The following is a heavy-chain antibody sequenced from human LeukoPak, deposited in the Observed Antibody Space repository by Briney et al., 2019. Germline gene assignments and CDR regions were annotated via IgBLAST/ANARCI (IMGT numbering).Heavy chain of an antibody. CDR3: ARGQWLPVFDF. CDR2: IYTSGST. Sequence: SQTLSLTCTVSGGSISSGSYYWSWIRQPAGKGLEWIGRIYTSGSTNYNPSLKSRVTISVDTSKNQFSLKLSSVTAADTAVYYCARGQWLPVFDFWGQGTLVTVSS. D-gene: IGHD3-22*01. CDR1: GGSISSGSYY. V-gene: IGHV4-61*02. J-gene: IGHJ4*02.